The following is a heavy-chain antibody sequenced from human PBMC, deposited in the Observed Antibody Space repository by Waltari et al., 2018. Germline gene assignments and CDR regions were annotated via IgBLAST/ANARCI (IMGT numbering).Heavy chain of an antibody. Sequence: EVQLVESGGGLVQPGGSLRLSCAASGFTFSSYGMGWVRQAPGEGLEWVSAISGSGGSTHSADSVKGRFTISSDNAKNTLYLQMNGLRAEDTAVYYCAKPGGQNYWGQGTLVTVSS. CDR1: GFTFSSYG. V-gene: IGHV3-23*04. CDR2: ISGSGGST. J-gene: IGHJ4*02. CDR3: AKPGGQNY. D-gene: IGHD3-16*01.